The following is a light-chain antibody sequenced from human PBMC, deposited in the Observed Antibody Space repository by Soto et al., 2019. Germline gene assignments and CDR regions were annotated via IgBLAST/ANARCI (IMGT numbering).Light chain of an antibody. J-gene: IGLJ2*01. CDR3: ATWDDSLRGRL. CDR2: RNN. CDR1: SSNIGNNH. Sequence: QPVLTQPPSASGTPGQRVTISCSGSSSNIGNNHVYWYQQLPGTAPKLLIHRNNQRPSGVPDRFSGSKSGTSASLAISGLRSEDEADYYCATWDDSLRGRLFGGGTKLTVL. V-gene: IGLV1-47*01.